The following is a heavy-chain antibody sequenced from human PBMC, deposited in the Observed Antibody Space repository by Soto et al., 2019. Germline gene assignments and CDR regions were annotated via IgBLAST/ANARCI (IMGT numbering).Heavy chain of an antibody. J-gene: IGHJ4*02. V-gene: IGHV3-30*03. CDR3: VRHFDY. Sequence: QVQLVESGGGVVQPGRSPRLSCSASGFTFTSYGFHWVRQAPGKGLEWVAIISYGGGNEHYADSVKGRFTISRDNSKTTVYLQRNSLRAEDTAVYYCVRHFDYWGQGTLVTVSS. CDR1: GFTFTSYG. CDR2: ISYGGGNE.